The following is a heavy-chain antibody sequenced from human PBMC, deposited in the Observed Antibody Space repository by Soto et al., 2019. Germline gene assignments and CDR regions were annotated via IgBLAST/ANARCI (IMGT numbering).Heavy chain of an antibody. CDR2: INHSGST. CDR1: GGSFSGYY. D-gene: IGHD4-17*01. CDR3: ASPFRTAVTTQLTSDY. V-gene: IGHV4-34*01. Sequence: QVQLQQWGAGLLKPSETLSLTCAVYGGSFSGYYWCWIRQPPGKGLEWIGEINHSGSTNYNTSLKSRVTISVDTSKNQCSLKLSSVTAADTAVYYCASPFRTAVTTQLTSDYWGQVTLVTVSS. J-gene: IGHJ4*02.